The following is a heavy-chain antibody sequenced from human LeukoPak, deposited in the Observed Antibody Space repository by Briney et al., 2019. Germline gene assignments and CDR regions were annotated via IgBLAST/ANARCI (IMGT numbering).Heavy chain of an antibody. V-gene: IGHV4-39*01. CDR2: IYYSGRT. CDR1: GGSISSSSYY. CDR3: ARRRYYDSTGYLD. J-gene: IGHJ1*01. D-gene: IGHD3-22*01. Sequence: SETLSLTCTVSGGSISSSSYYWDWIRQPPGKGLEWMGSIYYSGRTYYNMSLKSRVTISIDTSKNQFSLNLNSATAADTAVYYCARRRYYDSTGYLDWGQGTLVTVSS.